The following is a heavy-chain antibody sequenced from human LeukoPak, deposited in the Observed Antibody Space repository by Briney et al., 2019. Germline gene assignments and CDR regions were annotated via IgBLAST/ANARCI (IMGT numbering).Heavy chain of an antibody. Sequence: GGSLRLSCAASGFTFSSYSMNWVRRAPGKGLEWVSSISSISSYIYYADSVTRPFTISRENAKNSLYLQMNSLRPEDTAVYYCAREEYQLLDYWGQGTLVTVSS. CDR3: AREEYQLLDY. J-gene: IGHJ4*02. D-gene: IGHD2-2*01. V-gene: IGHV3-21*01. CDR2: ISSISSYI. CDR1: GFTFSSYS.